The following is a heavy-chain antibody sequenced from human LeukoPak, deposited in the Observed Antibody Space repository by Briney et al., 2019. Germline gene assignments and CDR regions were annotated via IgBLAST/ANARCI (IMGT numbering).Heavy chain of an antibody. CDR1: GYSFTSYW. D-gene: IGHD3-9*01. CDR2: IYPGDSDT. CDR3: ARHYDILTGYPNPDYYYYGMDV. J-gene: IGHJ6*02. Sequence: GESLKISCKGSGYSFTSYWIGWVRQMPGKGLEWMGIIYPGDSDTRYSPSFQGQVTISADKSISTAYLQWSSLKASDTAMYYCARHYDILTGYPNPDYYYYGMDVWGQGTTVTVSS. V-gene: IGHV5-51*01.